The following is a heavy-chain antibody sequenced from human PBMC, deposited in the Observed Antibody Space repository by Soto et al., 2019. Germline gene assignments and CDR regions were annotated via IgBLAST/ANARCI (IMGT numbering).Heavy chain of an antibody. Sequence: EVQLVESGGGLVKPGGSLRLSCAASGFTFSSAWMSWVRQAPGKGLEWVAGIKSKIDGGKTDYAAPVRGRFTISSDDSKNTLNLQMDSLQIEDTAVYYGTTYDYVSASGRIRWAYWGQGALVTVSS. CDR2: IKSKIDGGKT. V-gene: IGHV3-15*01. CDR1: GFTFSSAW. CDR3: TTYDYVSASGRIRWAY. D-gene: IGHD3-16*01. J-gene: IGHJ4*02.